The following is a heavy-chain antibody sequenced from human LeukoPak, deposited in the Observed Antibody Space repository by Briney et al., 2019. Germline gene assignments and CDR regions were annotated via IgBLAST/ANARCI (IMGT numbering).Heavy chain of an antibody. CDR1: GFSFSSYS. Sequence: PGGSLRLSCAASGFSFSSYSMNWVRQAPGKGLEWVSAISGSGGSTYYADSVKGRFTISRDNSKNTLYLQMNSLRAEDTAVYYCAKDSYYDFWSGYYPFDYWGQGTLVTVSS. CDR3: AKDSYYDFWSGYYPFDY. CDR2: ISGSGGST. V-gene: IGHV3-23*01. J-gene: IGHJ4*02. D-gene: IGHD3-3*01.